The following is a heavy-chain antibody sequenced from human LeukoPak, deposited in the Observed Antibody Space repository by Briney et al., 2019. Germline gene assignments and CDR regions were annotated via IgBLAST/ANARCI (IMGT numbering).Heavy chain of an antibody. CDR3: AKDYYGSGSYTYFDY. CDR2: ISWNSGSI. V-gene: IGHV3-9*01. CDR1: GFTFDDYA. Sequence: GGSLRLSCAASGFTFDDYAMHWVRQAPGKGLEWVSGISWNSGSIGYADSVKGRFTISRDNAKNSLYLQMSSLRAEDTALYYCAKDYYGSGSYTYFDYWGQGTLVTVSS. J-gene: IGHJ4*02. D-gene: IGHD3-10*01.